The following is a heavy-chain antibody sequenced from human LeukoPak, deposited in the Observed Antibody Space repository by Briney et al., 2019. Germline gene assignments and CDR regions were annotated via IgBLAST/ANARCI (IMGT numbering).Heavy chain of an antibody. D-gene: IGHD3-9*01. CDR3: ARGNILTGYCFDF. V-gene: IGHV4-34*01. Sequence: SETLSPTCAVYGGSITGYYWSWIRQTPGRGLEWVGEIHYTGATSYNPSLKSRATISTDTSKNQFSLRLSSVTAADTAVYYCARGNILTGYCFDFWGQGALVTVSS. CDR2: IHYTGAT. J-gene: IGHJ4*02. CDR1: GGSITGYY.